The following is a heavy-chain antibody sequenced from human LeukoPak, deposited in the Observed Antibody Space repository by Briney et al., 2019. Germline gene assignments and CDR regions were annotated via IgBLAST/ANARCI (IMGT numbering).Heavy chain of an antibody. CDR1: GYTFTSYD. CDR3: ATGLTYYDSSGYYLDY. V-gene: IGHV1-8*01. Sequence: ASVKVSCKASGYTFTSYDINWVRQATGQGLEWMGWMNPNIGNTGYAQKFQGRVTMTRNKSISTAYMELSSLRSEDTAVYYCATGLTYYDSSGYYLDYWGQGTLVTVSS. CDR2: MNPNIGNT. D-gene: IGHD3-22*01. J-gene: IGHJ4*02.